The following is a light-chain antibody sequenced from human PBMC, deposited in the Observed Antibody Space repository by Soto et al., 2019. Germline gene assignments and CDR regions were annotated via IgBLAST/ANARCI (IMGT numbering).Light chain of an antibody. J-gene: IGKJ1*01. Sequence: EIVMTQSPATLSVSPGERATLSCRASQSVSIDLAWYQQTPGQAPRLLIYGASSRATGIPDRFSGSGSGTDFTLTISRLEPEDFAVYYCQHYGSSWTFGQGTKVDIK. CDR3: QHYGSSWT. CDR2: GAS. V-gene: IGKV3-20*01. CDR1: QSVSID.